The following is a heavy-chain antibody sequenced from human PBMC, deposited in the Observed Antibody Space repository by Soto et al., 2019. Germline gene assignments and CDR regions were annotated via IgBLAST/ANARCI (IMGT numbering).Heavy chain of an antibody. CDR1: GGSVSNSNW. V-gene: IGHV4-4*02. CDR3: TSDSRYANTCAFRHYFDY. D-gene: IGHD2-2*01. Sequence: SETLSLTCVFSGGSVSNSNWWSWVRQPPGKGLEWIGEIYHTGTTNYNPSLKSRVTMSVDKSKNHFSLHLTSVTAADTAVYYCTSDSRYANTCAFRHYFDYWGQGTLVTVSS. J-gene: IGHJ4*02. CDR2: IYHTGTT.